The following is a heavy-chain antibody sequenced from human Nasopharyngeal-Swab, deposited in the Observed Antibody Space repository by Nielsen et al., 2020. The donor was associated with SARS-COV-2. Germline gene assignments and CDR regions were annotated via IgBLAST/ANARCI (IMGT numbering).Heavy chain of an antibody. CDR1: GGSIDTYY. V-gene: IGHV4-59*01. CDR3: ARKYGSGSYIGFDP. CDR2: ISYSGAT. Sequence: SETLSLTCTVSGGSIDTYYWNWIRQPPGKELEWIGYISYSGATKYNPSLEGRVTITLDTSKNQFFLRLSAVTAADTAVYFCARKYGSGSYIGFDPWGQGTLATVSS. D-gene: IGHD3-10*01. J-gene: IGHJ5*02.